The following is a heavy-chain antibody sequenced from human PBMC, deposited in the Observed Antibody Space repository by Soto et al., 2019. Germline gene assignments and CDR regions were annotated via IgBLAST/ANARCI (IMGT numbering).Heavy chain of an antibody. D-gene: IGHD2-21*01. V-gene: IGHV4-59*12. Sequence: PSETLSLTCTVSGGSISSYYWSWIRQPPGKGLEWIGYIYYSGTTNYNPSLKSRVTISLDTSKSQFSLRLTSVTAADSAVYYCARLGAYYQSLEPWGPGTLVTVSS. CDR3: ARLGAYYQSLEP. CDR1: GGSISSYY. J-gene: IGHJ5*02. CDR2: IYYSGTT.